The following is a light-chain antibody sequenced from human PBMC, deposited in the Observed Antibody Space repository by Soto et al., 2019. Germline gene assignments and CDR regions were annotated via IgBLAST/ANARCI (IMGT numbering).Light chain of an antibody. CDR3: QQRSNWPLYT. Sequence: EIVMTQSPATLSVSPGERATLSCRASQSVSSNLAWYQQKPGQAPRLLIYGASNRATGIPARFSGSGSGTDFTLTINSLEPEDFAVYYCQQRSNWPLYTFGQGTKVDI. J-gene: IGKJ2*01. CDR1: QSVSSN. CDR2: GAS. V-gene: IGKV3-11*01.